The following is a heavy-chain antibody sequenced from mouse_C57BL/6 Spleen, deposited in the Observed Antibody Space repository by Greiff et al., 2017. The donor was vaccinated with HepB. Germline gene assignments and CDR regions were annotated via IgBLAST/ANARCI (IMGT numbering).Heavy chain of an antibody. V-gene: IGHV1-54*01. CDR3: ARGYYGSRYFDV. Sequence: VQLKESGAELVRPGTSVKVSCKASGYAFTNYLIEWVKQRPGQGLEWIGVINPGSGGTNYNEKFKGKATLTADKSSSTAYMQLSSLTSEDSAVYFCARGYYGSRYFDVWGTGTTVTVSS. J-gene: IGHJ1*03. CDR1: GYAFTNYL. CDR2: INPGSGGT. D-gene: IGHD1-1*01.